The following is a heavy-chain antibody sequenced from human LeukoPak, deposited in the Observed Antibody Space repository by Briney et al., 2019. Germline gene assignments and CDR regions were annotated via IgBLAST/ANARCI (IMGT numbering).Heavy chain of an antibody. J-gene: IGHJ6*03. CDR3: ARVCCSSTTYEYYYYYMDV. Sequence: SVKVSCKASGGTFSSYAISWVRQAPGQGLEWMGGIIPIFGTANYAQKFQGRVTIATDESTSTAYMELSSLRSEDTAVYYCARVCCSSTTYEYYYYYMDVWGKGTTVTVSS. CDR1: GGTFSSYA. CDR2: IIPIFGTA. V-gene: IGHV1-69*05. D-gene: IGHD2-2*01.